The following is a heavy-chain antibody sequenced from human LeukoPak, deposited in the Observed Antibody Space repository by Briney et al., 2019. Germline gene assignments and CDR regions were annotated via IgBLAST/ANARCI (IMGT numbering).Heavy chain of an antibody. V-gene: IGHV1-2*06. CDR3: ARVELSSSGSYYFDY. J-gene: IGHJ4*02. D-gene: IGHD1-1*01. CDR2: INPNSGVT. Sequence: ASVKVSCKTSGYTFPDFYLHWLRQSPGQGHEWMGRINPNSGVTNSAQKFQDRVTMTRDTSIDTAYMELNSLRSDDTAVYYCARVELSSSGSYYFDYWGQGTLVTVSS. CDR1: GYTFPDFY.